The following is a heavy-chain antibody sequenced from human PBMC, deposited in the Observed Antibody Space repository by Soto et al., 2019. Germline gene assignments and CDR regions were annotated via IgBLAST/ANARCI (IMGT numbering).Heavy chain of an antibody. CDR3: ARGPRNWGVDY. D-gene: IGHD7-27*01. CDR2: INTYNGNT. CDR1: GYTFTRYG. Sequence: ASVKVSCKASGYTFTRYGIGWARQAPGQGLEWMGWINTYNGNTNYAQNVQGRVTLTTDTSTSTAYMELRSLRSNDTAIYYCARGPRNWGVDYWGQGTLVTVSS. J-gene: IGHJ4*02. V-gene: IGHV1-18*01.